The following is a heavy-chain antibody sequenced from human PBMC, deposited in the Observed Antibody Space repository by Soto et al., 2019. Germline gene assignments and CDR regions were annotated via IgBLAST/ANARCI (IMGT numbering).Heavy chain of an antibody. CDR1: GFTFSDFA. Sequence: QVQLVESGGGVVQPGRSLRLSCAASGFTFSDFAMHWVRQAPGKGLEWVALISYEGSKKYYADSVKGRLTISRDNSKNTLSLQMDSLRAEDTAVYYCAKVVFSGSYYGIDYWGQRTLVTVSS. D-gene: IGHD1-26*01. CDR2: ISYEGSKK. CDR3: AKVVFSGSYYGIDY. V-gene: IGHV3-30*18. J-gene: IGHJ4*02.